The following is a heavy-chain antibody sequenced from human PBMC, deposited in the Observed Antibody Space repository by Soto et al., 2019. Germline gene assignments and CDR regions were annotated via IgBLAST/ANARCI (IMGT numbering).Heavy chain of an antibody. V-gene: IGHV1-18*01. CDR1: GYTFTSYG. D-gene: IGHD2-21*02. Sequence: GASVKVSCKASGYTFTSYGISWVRQAPGQGLEWMGWISAYNGNTNYAQKLQGRVTMTTDTSTSTAYMELRSLRSDDTAVYYCARDQAGIAVAGPYCGGDCYSDYWGQGTPVTVSS. J-gene: IGHJ4*02. CDR2: ISAYNGNT. CDR3: ARDQAGIAVAGPYCGGDCYSDY.